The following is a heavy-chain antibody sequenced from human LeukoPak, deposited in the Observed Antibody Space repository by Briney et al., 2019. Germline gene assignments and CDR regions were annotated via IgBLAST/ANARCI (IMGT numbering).Heavy chain of an antibody. CDR2: IYYSGST. CDR1: GGSISSSSYY. J-gene: IGHJ5*02. V-gene: IGHV4-39*01. CDR3: ASRSGYSYGLENWFDP. D-gene: IGHD5-18*01. Sequence: SETLSLTCTVSGGSISSSSYYWGWIRQPPGKGLEWIGSIYYSGSTYYNPSLKSRVTISVDTSKNQFSLKLSSVTAADTAVYYCASRSGYSYGLENWFDPWGQGTLVTVSS.